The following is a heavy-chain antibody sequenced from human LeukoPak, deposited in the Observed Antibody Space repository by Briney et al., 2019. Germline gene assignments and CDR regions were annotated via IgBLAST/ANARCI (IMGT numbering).Heavy chain of an antibody. CDR2: IIPIFGTA. CDR3: AVCIAVAPTKNAFDI. CDR1: GGTFSSYA. Sequence: SVKVSCKASGGTFSSYAISWVRQAPGQGLEWMGRIIPIFGTANYAQKFQGRVTITTDESTSTAYMELSSLRSEDAAVYYCAVCIAVAPTKNAFDIWGQGTMVTVSS. J-gene: IGHJ3*02. D-gene: IGHD6-19*01. V-gene: IGHV1-69*05.